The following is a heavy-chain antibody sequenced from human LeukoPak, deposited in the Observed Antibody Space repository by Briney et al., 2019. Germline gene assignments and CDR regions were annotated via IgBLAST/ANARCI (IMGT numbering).Heavy chain of an antibody. CDR1: GGSISSYY. D-gene: IGHD3-9*01. J-gene: IGHJ1*01. V-gene: IGHV4-59*07. CDR3: ARSGMDHYEYTGYLLF. Sequence: SDTLSLTCSVSGGSISSYYWNWIRQSPGKGLEWIGYIHNAGSTNYNPSLKGRVTISADTSKNYFSLKLNSVTAADTAVYYCARSGMDHYEYTGYLLFWGQGTLVNVSS. CDR2: IHNAGST.